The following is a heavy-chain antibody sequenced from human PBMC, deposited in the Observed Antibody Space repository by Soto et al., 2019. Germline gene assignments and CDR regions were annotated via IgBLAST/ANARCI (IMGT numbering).Heavy chain of an antibody. CDR1: GFTFDDYA. J-gene: IGHJ5*02. D-gene: IGHD6-19*01. V-gene: IGHV3-9*01. CDR2: ISWNSGSI. Sequence: EVQLVESGGGLVQPGRSLRLSCAASGFTFDDYAMHWVRQAPGKGLEWVSGISWNSGSIGYADSVKGRFTISRDNAKNSLYLQMSSLRAEDTALYYCAKARFGYSSGWYEPWFDPWGQGTLVTVSS. CDR3: AKARFGYSSGWYEPWFDP.